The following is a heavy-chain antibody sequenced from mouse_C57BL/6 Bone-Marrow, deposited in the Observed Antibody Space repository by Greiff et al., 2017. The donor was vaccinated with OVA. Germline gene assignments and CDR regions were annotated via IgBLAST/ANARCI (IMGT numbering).Heavy chain of an antibody. D-gene: IGHD6-1*01. CDR2: ISNLAYSI. J-gene: IGHJ4*01. CDR3: ARQRKLRDYAMDY. CDR1: GFTFSDYG. V-gene: IGHV5-15*01. Sequence: DVKLVESGGGLVQPGGSLKLSCAASGFTFSDYGMAWVRQAPRKGPEWVAFISNLAYSIYYADTVTGRFTISRENAKNTLYLEMSSLRSEDTAMYYCARQRKLRDYAMDYWGQGTSVTVSS.